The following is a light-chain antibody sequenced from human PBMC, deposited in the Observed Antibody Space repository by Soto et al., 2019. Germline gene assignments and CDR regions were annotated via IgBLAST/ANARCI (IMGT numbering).Light chain of an antibody. CDR1: QGIGSY. CDR2: AAS. Sequence: IQLTQSPSSLSASVGDRVTITCRASQGIGSYLAWYQQKPGEAPKLLIFAASNLQSGVPSRFSGSGSGTEFTLTISSLQPEDFATYFCQQSYTTPVYSFGQGTKLEIK. J-gene: IGKJ2*01. CDR3: QQSYTTPVYS. V-gene: IGKV1-39*01.